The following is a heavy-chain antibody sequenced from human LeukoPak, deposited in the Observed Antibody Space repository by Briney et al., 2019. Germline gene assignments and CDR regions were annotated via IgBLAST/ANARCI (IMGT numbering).Heavy chain of an antibody. V-gene: IGHV5-51*01. J-gene: IGHJ3*02. CDR2: IYPGDSDT. Sequence: PGESLKISCKGSGYSFTSYWIGWVRQMPGKGLEWMGIIYPGDSDTRYSPSFQGQVTISADKSISTAYLQWSNLKASDTAMYYCARRLLPIAVAGMTAFDIWGQGTMVTVSS. D-gene: IGHD6-19*01. CDR3: ARRLLPIAVAGMTAFDI. CDR1: GYSFTSYW.